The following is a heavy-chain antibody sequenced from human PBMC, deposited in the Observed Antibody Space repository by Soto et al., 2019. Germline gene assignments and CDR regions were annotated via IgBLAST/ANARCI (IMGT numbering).Heavy chain of an antibody. D-gene: IGHD1-26*01. CDR1: GYTFSDYY. J-gene: IGHJ5*02. Sequence: GASVKVSCKASGYTFSDYYVHWVREAPGQGLEWMGWINPSSGGTIHTQRFQGRVTMTRDTSISTVYMELCRLTSDDTAVYYCAREMGVIGAPGYTWFDPWGQGALVTVSS. CDR2: INPSSGGT. CDR3: AREMGVIGAPGYTWFDP. V-gene: IGHV1-2*02.